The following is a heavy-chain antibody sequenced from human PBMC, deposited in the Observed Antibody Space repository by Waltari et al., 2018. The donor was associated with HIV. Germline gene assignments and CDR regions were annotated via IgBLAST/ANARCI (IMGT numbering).Heavy chain of an antibody. CDR2: ISSKSGRI. CDR3: AKDIRSSRGDYYYYGMDV. D-gene: IGHD3-10*01. J-gene: IGHJ6*02. CDR1: GFTFGDFA. V-gene: IGHV3-9*01. Sequence: EVQLVESGGGLVQPGRSLRLSCAASGFTFGDFAMHWVRQAPGKGLGWVLVISSKSGRISYADSVNGLFTISRDNSNNSLYLQMNSLRAEDTALYFCAKDIRSSRGDYYYYGMDVWGQGTTVTVSS.